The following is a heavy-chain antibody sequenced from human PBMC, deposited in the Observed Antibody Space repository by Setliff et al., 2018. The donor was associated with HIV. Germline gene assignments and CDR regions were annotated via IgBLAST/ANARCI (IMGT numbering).Heavy chain of an antibody. D-gene: IGHD3-22*01. CDR1: ESTFYA. CDR3: AGVRDYYDSGAQAFDI. V-gene: IGHV3-30*04. CDR2: ISYDGTSK. J-gene: IGHJ3*02. Sequence: GGSLRLSCEASESTFYAMHWVRQAPGKGLEWLAVISYDGTSKYYADSVKGRFTISRDTAKNSLYLQMNSLRAEDTAVYYCAGVRDYYDSGAQAFDIWGQGTMVTV.